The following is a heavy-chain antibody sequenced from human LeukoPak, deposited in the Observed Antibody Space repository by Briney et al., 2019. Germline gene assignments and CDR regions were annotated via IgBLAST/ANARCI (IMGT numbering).Heavy chain of an antibody. J-gene: IGHJ4*02. V-gene: IGHV3-33*01. CDR2: IWYDGSNK. Sequence: GRSLRLSCAASGFTSSSYGMHWVRQAPGKGLEWVAVIWYDGSNKYYADSVKGRFTISRDNSKNTLYLQMNSLRAEDTAVYYCARGVQGGYAQYYFDYWGQGTLVTVSS. CDR1: GFTSSSYG. CDR3: ARGVQGGYAQYYFDY. D-gene: IGHD5-12*01.